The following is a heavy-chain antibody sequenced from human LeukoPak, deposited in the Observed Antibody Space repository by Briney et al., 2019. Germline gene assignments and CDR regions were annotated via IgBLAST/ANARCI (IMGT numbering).Heavy chain of an antibody. J-gene: IGHJ4*02. CDR3: ARSAYTYSSYFDY. Sequence: ASVKVSCKASGYSFTSYYMHWVRQAPGQGLEWMGIINPSDGSTSYPQRFQGRVTMTRDTSTSTVYMELSSLISEDSALYHCARSAYTYSSYFDYWGQRTLVTVSS. CDR2: INPSDGST. D-gene: IGHD5-18*01. V-gene: IGHV1-46*01. CDR1: GYSFTSYY.